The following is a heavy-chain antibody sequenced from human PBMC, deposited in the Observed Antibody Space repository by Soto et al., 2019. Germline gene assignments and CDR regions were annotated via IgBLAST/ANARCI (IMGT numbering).Heavy chain of an antibody. CDR1: GFTFSSYW. J-gene: IGHJ6*02. CDR3: ARIASAGRGWDV. D-gene: IGHD6-13*01. Sequence: EVQLVESGGGLVQPGGSLRLSCAASGFTFSSYWMSWVRQAPVKGLEWGGNIKQDGSEKNYVDFVKGRFTISRDNAKNSLYLQMNSLRAEDTAVYYCARIASAGRGWDVWGQGTTVVVSS. V-gene: IGHV3-7*01. CDR2: IKQDGSEK.